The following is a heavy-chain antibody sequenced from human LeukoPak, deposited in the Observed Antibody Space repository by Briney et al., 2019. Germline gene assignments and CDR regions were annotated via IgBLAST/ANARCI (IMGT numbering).Heavy chain of an antibody. D-gene: IGHD6-13*01. Sequence: GGSLRLSCAASGFTFSSYGMHWVRQAPGKGLEWVAFIRYDGSNKYYADSVKGPLTISRDNSKNTLYLQMNSLRAEDTAVYYCAKASSSPLPFDYWGQGTLVTVSS. CDR3: AKASSSPLPFDY. CDR1: GFTFSSYG. CDR2: IRYDGSNK. V-gene: IGHV3-30*02. J-gene: IGHJ4*02.